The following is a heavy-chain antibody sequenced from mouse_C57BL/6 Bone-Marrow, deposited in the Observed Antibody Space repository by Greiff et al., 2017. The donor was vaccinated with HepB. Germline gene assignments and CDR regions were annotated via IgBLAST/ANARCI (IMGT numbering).Heavy chain of an antibody. D-gene: IGHD2-2*01. V-gene: IGHV1-66*01. J-gene: IGHJ2*01. Sequence: VKLMESGPELVKPGASVKISCKASGYSFTSYYIHWVKQRPGQGLEWIGWIYPGSGNTKYNEKFKGKATLTADTSSSTAYMQLSSLTSEDSAVYYCARLYYGYDEYYFDYWGQGTTLTVSS. CDR1: GYSFTSYY. CDR2: IYPGSGNT. CDR3: ARLYYGYDEYYFDY.